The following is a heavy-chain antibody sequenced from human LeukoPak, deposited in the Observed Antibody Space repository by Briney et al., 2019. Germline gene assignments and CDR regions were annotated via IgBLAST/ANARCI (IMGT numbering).Heavy chain of an antibody. CDR1: GYTFIDYY. Sequence: ASVKVSCKSSGYTFIDYYTHWVRQAPGQGLEWMGWINPNSGATKYAQKFQGRVSMTRDTSINTAYMDLTNLRSDDTAIFYCARVKKLMPEFEFWGQGTLVTVSS. D-gene: IGHD2-2*01. CDR2: INPNSGAT. CDR3: ARVKKLMPEFEF. V-gene: IGHV1-2*02. J-gene: IGHJ4*02.